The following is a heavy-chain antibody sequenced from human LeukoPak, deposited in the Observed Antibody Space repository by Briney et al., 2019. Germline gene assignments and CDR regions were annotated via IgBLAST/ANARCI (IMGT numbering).Heavy chain of an antibody. D-gene: IGHD4-17*01. V-gene: IGHV4-59*13. CDR2: IYFSGST. CDR1: GDSISGYY. J-gene: IGHJ6*03. Sequence: SETLSLTCAVSGDSISGYYWSWIRQPPGKGLEWIGRIYFSGSTNYSPSLKSRVSISVDMSENQFSLKLNSVTAADTAVYYCARYDGDYGSFSMDVWGKGTTVTVSS. CDR3: ARYDGDYGSFSMDV.